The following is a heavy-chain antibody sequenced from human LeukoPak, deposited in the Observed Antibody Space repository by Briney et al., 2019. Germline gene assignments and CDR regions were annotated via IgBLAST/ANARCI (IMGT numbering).Heavy chain of an antibody. CDR3: AKDKFPRFVGGGPMSPFDY. CDR2: ISYDGSNK. D-gene: IGHD3-10*02. Sequence: PGGSLRLSCAASGFTFSSYGMHWVRQAPGKGLEWVAVISYDGSNKYYADSVKGRFTISRDNSKNTLYLQMNSLRAEDTAVYYCAKDKFPRFVGGGPMSPFDYWGQGTLVTVSS. CDR1: GFTFSSYG. J-gene: IGHJ4*02. V-gene: IGHV3-30*18.